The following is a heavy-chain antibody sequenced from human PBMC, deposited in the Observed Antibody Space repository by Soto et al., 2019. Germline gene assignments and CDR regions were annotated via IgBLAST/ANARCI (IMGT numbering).Heavy chain of an antibody. V-gene: IGHV4-59*08. D-gene: IGHD1-20*01. CDR1: GGSISNYF. Sequence: PSETLSLTCTVSGGSISNYFWSWIRQPPGKGLEWIGYIYDIKSTNYNPSLKSRVTISVDTSKNQFSLKLSSVTVADTAVYYCAGQPYKSRFDPWGQGTLVTVSS. J-gene: IGHJ5*02. CDR3: AGQPYKSRFDP. CDR2: IYDIKST.